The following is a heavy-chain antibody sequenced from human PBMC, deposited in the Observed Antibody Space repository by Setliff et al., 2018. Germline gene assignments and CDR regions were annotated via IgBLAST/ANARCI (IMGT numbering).Heavy chain of an antibody. J-gene: IGHJ6*03. D-gene: IGHD1-1*01. CDR2: IMPVFGTP. CDR3: GSRQFPGGGNYYYFMDV. Sequence: SVKVSCKASGGTFRDFAISWVRQAPGQGLEWMGGIMPVFGTPDYAQKFEGRVTISADETTTTAYLEMSSLRSEDTGVYYCGSRQFPGGGNYYYFMDVWGKGTTVTVSS. CDR1: GGTFRDFA. V-gene: IGHV1-69*13.